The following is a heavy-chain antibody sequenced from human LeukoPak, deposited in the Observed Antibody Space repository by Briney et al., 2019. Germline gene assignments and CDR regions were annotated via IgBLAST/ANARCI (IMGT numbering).Heavy chain of an antibody. CDR1: GGTFSSYA. J-gene: IGHJ5*02. V-gene: IGHV1-69*05. CDR2: IIPIFGTA. CDR3: ARVISVGLADIVVVPAAPRWFDP. D-gene: IGHD2-2*01. Sequence: VASVKVSCKASGGTFSSYAISWVRQAPGQGLEWMGGIIPIFGTANYAQKFQGRVTMTRNTSISTAYMELSSLRSEDTAVYYCARVISVGLADIVVVPAAPRWFDPWGQGTLVTVSS.